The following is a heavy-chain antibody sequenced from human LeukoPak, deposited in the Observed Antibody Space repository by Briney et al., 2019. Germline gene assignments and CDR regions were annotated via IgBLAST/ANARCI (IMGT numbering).Heavy chain of an antibody. D-gene: IGHD2-15*01. CDR2: IVSDGSSA. Sequence: GGSLSLSCAASGFTFSSYWMHWVRQAPGKGLVWVSRIVSDGSSATHADSVRGRFTVSRDNAKSTLFLQMNSLTPEDTAVYYCVRDIATTPVYWGQGALVTVSS. V-gene: IGHV3-74*01. CDR3: VRDIATTPVY. J-gene: IGHJ4*02. CDR1: GFTFSSYW.